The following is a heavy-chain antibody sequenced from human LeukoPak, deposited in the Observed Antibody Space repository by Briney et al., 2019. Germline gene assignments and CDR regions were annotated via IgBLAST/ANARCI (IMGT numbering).Heavy chain of an antibody. CDR1: GFTFSSYS. V-gene: IGHV3-21*01. D-gene: IGHD6-19*01. J-gene: IGHJ4*02. CDR2: ISSSSSYI. Sequence: PGGSLRLSCAASGFTFSSYSMNWVRQAPGKGLEWVSSISSSSSYIYYADSVKGRFTISRDNAKNSLYLQMNSLRAEDTAVYYCAREASKSGWYLRYFDYWGQETLVTVSS. CDR3: AREASKSGWYLRYFDY.